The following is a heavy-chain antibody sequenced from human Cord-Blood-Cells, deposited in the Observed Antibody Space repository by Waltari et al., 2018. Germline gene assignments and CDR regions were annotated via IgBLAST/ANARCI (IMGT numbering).Heavy chain of an antibody. J-gene: IGHJ4*02. Sequence: EVQLVESGGGLVKPGGSLRLSCAASGFTFSSYSMNWVRQAPGKGLEWVSSISSSSSYIYYADSVKGRFTISRDNAKNSLYLQMNSLRAEDTALYYCARIEYSSSSFDYWGQGTLVTVSS. V-gene: IGHV3-21*01. CDR2: ISSSSSYI. CDR1: GFTFSSYS. CDR3: ARIEYSSSSFDY. D-gene: IGHD6-6*01.